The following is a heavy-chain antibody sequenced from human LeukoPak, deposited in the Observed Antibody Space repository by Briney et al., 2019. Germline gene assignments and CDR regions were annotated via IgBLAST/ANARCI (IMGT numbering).Heavy chain of an antibody. CDR2: IYYSGST. D-gene: IGHD4/OR15-4a*01. CDR1: GGSLSSYH. Sequence: SETLSLTCTVSGGSLSSYHWSWIPQPPGKGLEWIGYIYYSGSTNYNPSLKSRVTIAVDTSKNQFSLKLSSVTAADTAVYYCATLRVNWFDPWGQGTLVTVSS. J-gene: IGHJ5*02. V-gene: IGHV4-59*01. CDR3: ATLRVNWFDP.